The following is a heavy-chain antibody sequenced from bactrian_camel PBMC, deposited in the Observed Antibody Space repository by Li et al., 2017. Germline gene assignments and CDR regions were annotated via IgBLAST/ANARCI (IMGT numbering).Heavy chain of an antibody. CDR3: AADRFPCTTTDVHTYEY. CDR2: IYADGSQT. D-gene: IGHD2*01. Sequence: HVQLVESGGGSVQAGGSLRLSCAASGLTDRSYCLGWFRRAPGQHLQWLASIYADGSQTDYHWCVKGRFTISRDNAKNTVWLQMNNLKPEDSAMYYCAADRFPCTTTDVHTYEYWGRGTQVTVS. CDR1: GLTDRSYC. V-gene: IGHV3S6*01. J-gene: IGHJ4*01.